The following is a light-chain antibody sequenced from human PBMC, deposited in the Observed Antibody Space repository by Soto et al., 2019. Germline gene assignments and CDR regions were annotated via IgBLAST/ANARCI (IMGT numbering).Light chain of an antibody. J-gene: IGKJ1*01. Sequence: EIVLTQSPATLSLSPGERAALSCRASQSVSNYLAWYQQKPGQAPRLLIYDASTRATGIPARFSGSGSGTEFTLTISSLQSEDFAVYYCHQYNNWPPWTFGQGTKVDI. V-gene: IGKV3-15*01. CDR3: HQYNNWPPWT. CDR2: DAS. CDR1: QSVSNY.